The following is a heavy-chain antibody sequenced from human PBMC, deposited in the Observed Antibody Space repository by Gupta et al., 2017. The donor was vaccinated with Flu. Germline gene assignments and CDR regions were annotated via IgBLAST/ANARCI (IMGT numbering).Heavy chain of an antibody. V-gene: IGHV3-74*01. Sequence: EVQLVESGGGLVQPGGSLRLSCAASGFTFSSYVMHWVRQAPGKGLVWVSRINSDGSSTSYADSVKGRFTISRDNAKNTLYLQVNSLRAEDTAVYYCARGPTQDLIEATISGFDPWGQGTRVTVSS. CDR3: ARGPTQDLIEATISGFDP. CDR2: INSDGSST. D-gene: IGHD5-12*01. J-gene: IGHJ5*02. CDR1: GFTFSSYV.